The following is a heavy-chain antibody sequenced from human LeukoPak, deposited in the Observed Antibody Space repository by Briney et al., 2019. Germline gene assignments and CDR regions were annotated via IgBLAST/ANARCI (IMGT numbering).Heavy chain of an antibody. Sequence: SETLSLTCAVYGGSFSGYYWSWIRQPPGKGLEWIGEINHSGSTNYNPSLKSRVAISVDTSKNQFSLKLSSVTAADTAVYYCAGAGEEYSSSSWAKWFDPWGQGTLVTVSS. CDR2: INHSGST. CDR1: GGSFSGYY. D-gene: IGHD6-6*01. J-gene: IGHJ5*02. V-gene: IGHV4-34*01. CDR3: AGAGEEYSSSSWAKWFDP.